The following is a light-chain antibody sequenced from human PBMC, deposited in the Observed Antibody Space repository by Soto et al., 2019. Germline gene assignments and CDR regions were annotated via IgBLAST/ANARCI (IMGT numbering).Light chain of an antibody. CDR2: GAS. Sequence: EIVLTQSPGTLSLSPRERATLSCRASQSVSSRNLAWYQQKPGQAPRLLIYGASSRATCIPDRFSGSGSVTDFTRTINRLEPEDFAVYYCQQYSDLPYTFGQGTKLEVK. J-gene: IGKJ2*01. V-gene: IGKV3-20*01. CDR3: QQYSDLPYT. CDR1: QSVSSRN.